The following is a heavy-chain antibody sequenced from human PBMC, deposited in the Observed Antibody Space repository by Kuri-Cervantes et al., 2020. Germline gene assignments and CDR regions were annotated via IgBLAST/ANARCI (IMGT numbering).Heavy chain of an antibody. J-gene: IGHJ4*02. CDR1: GFTFSSSA. Sequence: GESLKISCAATGFTFSSSAMHWVRQAPGKGLEWVAVISYDGSNKYYADSVKGRFTISRDNSKNTLYLQMNSLRAEDTAVYYCAKDRYYYDSSGYYWGQGTLVTVSS. CDR2: ISYDGSNK. CDR3: AKDRYYYDSSGYY. D-gene: IGHD3-22*01. V-gene: IGHV3-30-3*01.